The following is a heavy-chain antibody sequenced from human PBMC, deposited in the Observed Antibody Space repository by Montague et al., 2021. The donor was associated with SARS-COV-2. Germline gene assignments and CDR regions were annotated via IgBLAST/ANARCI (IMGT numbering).Heavy chain of an antibody. D-gene: IGHD1-14*01. CDR3: AASPDNAPWYFDL. CDR1: GASFSGHY. J-gene: IGHJ2*01. CDR2: INHRGSS. V-gene: IGHV4-34*01. Sequence: SETLSLTCAVSGASFSGHYWNWIRQSPGKGLEWIGEINHRGSSNSNPALKSRVTISVDTSKNQFSLNLPSVTAADTAVYYCAASPDNAPWYFDLWGRGTLVTVSS.